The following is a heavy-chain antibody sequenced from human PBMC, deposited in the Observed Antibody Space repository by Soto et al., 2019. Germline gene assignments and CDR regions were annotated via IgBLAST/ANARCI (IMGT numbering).Heavy chain of an antibody. CDR1: GFTFSSHW. Sequence: GSLRLSCTASGFTFSSHWMSWVRQAPGKGLEWVANINQDESQKYYVDSVKGRFTVSRDNAKNSLYLQMNNLRAEDTAVYYCARPEDLASATTGWTYWGQGTLVTVSS. J-gene: IGHJ4*02. D-gene: IGHD1-26*01. CDR3: ARPEDLASATTGWTY. V-gene: IGHV3-7*04. CDR2: INQDESQK.